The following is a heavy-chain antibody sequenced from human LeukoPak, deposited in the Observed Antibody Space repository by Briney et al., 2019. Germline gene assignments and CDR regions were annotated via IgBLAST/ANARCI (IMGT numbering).Heavy chain of an antibody. CDR2: IYYSGST. D-gene: IGHD3-22*01. Sequence: SETLSLTCTVSGGSISSYYWSWIRQPPGKGLEGIGYIYYSGSTNYNPSLKSRVTISVDTSKNQFSLKLSSVTAADTAVYYCARFSSGYYHNFDYWGQGTLVTVSS. V-gene: IGHV4-59*01. CDR1: GGSISSYY. J-gene: IGHJ4*02. CDR3: ARFSSGYYHNFDY.